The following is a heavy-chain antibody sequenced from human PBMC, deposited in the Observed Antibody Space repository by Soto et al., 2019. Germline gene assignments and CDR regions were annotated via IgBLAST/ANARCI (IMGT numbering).Heavy chain of an antibody. CDR1: GYSFTSYW. D-gene: IGHD6-13*01. CDR3: ASSSGGGSSWTRTFDY. J-gene: IGHJ4*02. V-gene: IGHV5-51*01. CDR2: IYPGDSDT. Sequence: GESLKISCKGSGYSFTSYWIGWVRQMPGKGLEWMGIIYPGDSDTRYSPSFQGQVTISADKSISTAYLQWSSLKASDTAMYYCASSSGGGSSWTRTFDYWGQGTLVTVSS.